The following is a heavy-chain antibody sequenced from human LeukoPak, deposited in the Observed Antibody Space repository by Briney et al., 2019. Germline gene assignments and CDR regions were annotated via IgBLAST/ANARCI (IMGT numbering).Heavy chain of an antibody. CDR1: GFTFSSYA. J-gene: IGHJ4*02. D-gene: IGHD3-10*01. V-gene: IGHV3-30-3*01. Sequence: GRSLRLSCAASGFTFSSYAMHWVRQAPGKGLEWVAVISYDGSNKYYADSVKGRFTISRDNSKNTLYLQMNSLRAEDAAVYYCARDYYGSGSYHDYWGQGTLVTVSS. CDR2: ISYDGSNK. CDR3: ARDYYGSGSYHDY.